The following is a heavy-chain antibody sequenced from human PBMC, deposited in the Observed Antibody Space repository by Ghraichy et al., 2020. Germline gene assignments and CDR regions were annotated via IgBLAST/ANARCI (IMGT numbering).Heavy chain of an antibody. V-gene: IGHV4-34*01. CDR2: INHSGST. J-gene: IGHJ5*02. Sequence: SETLSLTCAVYGGSFSGYYWSWIRQPPGKGLEWIGEINHSGSTNYNPSLKSRVTISVDTSKNQFSLKLSSVTAADTAVYYCAGRGRLYYYGSGSPPDRWGQGTLVTVSS. CDR1: GGSFSGYY. D-gene: IGHD3-10*01. CDR3: AGRGRLYYYGSGSPPDR.